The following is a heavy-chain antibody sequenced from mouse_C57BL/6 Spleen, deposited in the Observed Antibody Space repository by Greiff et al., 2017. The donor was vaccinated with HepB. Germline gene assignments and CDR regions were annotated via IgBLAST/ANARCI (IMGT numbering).Heavy chain of an antibody. V-gene: IGHV8-12*01. CDR1: GFSLSTSGMG. CDR3: ARRVSNYVDYYAMDY. Sequence: QVTLKECGPGILQSSQTLSLTCSFSGFSLSTSGMGVSWIRQPSGKGLEWLAHIYWDDDKRYNPSLKSRLTISKDTSRNQVFLKITSVDTADTATYYCARRVSNYVDYYAMDYWGQGTSVTVSS. D-gene: IGHD2-5*01. CDR2: IYWDDDK. J-gene: IGHJ4*01.